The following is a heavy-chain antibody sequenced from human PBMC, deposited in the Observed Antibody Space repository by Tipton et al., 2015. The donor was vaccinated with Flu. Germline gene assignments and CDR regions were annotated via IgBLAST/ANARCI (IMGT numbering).Heavy chain of an antibody. V-gene: IGHV3-73*01. D-gene: IGHD2/OR15-2a*01. J-gene: IGHJ5*02. CDR2: IRSYLNDYAT. CDR1: GLTLSGSA. CDR3: TSFTFSRVDP. Sequence: SLRLSCAASGLTLSGSAVHWIRQASGKGPEWLGLIRSYLNDYATVYAGSVEGRFTISRDDSKNTAYLQMNSLKIEDTAMYYCTSFTFSRVDPWGQGTLVTVSS.